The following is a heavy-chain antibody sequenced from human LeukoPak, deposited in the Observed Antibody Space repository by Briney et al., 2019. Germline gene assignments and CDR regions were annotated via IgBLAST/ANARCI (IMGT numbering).Heavy chain of an antibody. V-gene: IGHV3-23*01. D-gene: IGHD3-10*01. Sequence: GGSLRLSCAASGFTFSSYAMSWVRQAPGKGLEWVSAISGSGGSTYYADSVKGRFTISRDNSKNTLYLQMNSLRAEDTAVYYCAKHRGPMVNLDLDYWGQGTPVTVSS. CDR3: AKHRGPMVNLDLDY. J-gene: IGHJ4*02. CDR1: GFTFSSYA. CDR2: ISGSGGST.